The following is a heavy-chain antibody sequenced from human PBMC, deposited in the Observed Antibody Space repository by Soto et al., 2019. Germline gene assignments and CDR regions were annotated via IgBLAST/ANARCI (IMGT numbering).Heavy chain of an antibody. CDR2: IYYSGST. Sequence: SETLSLTCTVSGGSISSYYWSWIRQPPGKGLEWIGYIYYSGSTNYNPSLKSRVTISVDTSKNQFSLKLSSVTAADTAVYYCAREVSWDILTGYYFDYWGQGTLVTVSS. CDR1: GGSISSYY. J-gene: IGHJ4*02. D-gene: IGHD3-9*01. CDR3: AREVSWDILTGYYFDY. V-gene: IGHV4-59*01.